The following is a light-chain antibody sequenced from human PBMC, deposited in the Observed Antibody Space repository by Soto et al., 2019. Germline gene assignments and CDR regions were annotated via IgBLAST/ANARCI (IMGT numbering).Light chain of an antibody. CDR1: SSDVGGYNS. CDR3: SSYIIRSTV. CDR2: DVS. J-gene: IGLJ1*01. Sequence: QSVLTQPASVSGSPGQSITISCTGTSSDVGGYNSVSWYQQHPGKAPKLMIYDVSNRPSGVSNRFSGSKSGNTASLTISGLQAEDEADYYCSSYIIRSTVFGTGTKVTVL. V-gene: IGLV2-14*03.